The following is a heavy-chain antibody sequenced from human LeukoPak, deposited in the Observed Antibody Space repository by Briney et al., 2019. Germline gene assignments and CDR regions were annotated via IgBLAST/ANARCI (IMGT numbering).Heavy chain of an antibody. CDR3: TKWPSGSHEYFQH. CDR2: ISYDGSNK. J-gene: IGHJ1*01. Sequence: GGSLRLSCAASGFTFSSYGMHWVRQAPGKGLEWVAVISYDGSNKYYADSVKGRFTISRDNSKNTLYLQMSSLRAEDTAVYYCTKWPSGSHEYFQHWGQGTLVTVSS. V-gene: IGHV3-30*18. D-gene: IGHD1-26*01. CDR1: GFTFSSYG.